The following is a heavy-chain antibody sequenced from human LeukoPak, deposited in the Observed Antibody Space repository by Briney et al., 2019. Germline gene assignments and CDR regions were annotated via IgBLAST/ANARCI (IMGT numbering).Heavy chain of an antibody. Sequence: ASVKVSCKASGYRFTDYYIHWVRQAPGQGLEWMGWINPNSGVTNYAQKFQGRVTMARDTSITTAYMEVTRLRSDDTAVYYCARALRYYSDSSGYAFDYWGQGTLVTVSS. V-gene: IGHV1-2*02. J-gene: IGHJ4*02. CDR1: GYRFTDYY. D-gene: IGHD3-22*01. CDR2: INPNSGVT. CDR3: ARALRYYSDSSGYAFDY.